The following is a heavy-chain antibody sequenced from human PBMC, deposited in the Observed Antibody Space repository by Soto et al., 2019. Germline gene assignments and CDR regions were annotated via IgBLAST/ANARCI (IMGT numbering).Heavy chain of an antibody. CDR2: INPNSGGT. CDR3: ERELYCSGGSCYEYFDY. J-gene: IGHJ4*02. D-gene: IGHD2-15*01. Sequence: QVQLVQSGAEVKKPGASVKVSCKASGYTFTGYYMHWVRQAPGQGLEWMGWINPNSGGTNYAQKFQGWVTMTRDTSISTAYMELSRLRSDDTAVYYCERELYCSGGSCYEYFDYWGQGTLVTVSS. CDR1: GYTFTGYY. V-gene: IGHV1-2*04.